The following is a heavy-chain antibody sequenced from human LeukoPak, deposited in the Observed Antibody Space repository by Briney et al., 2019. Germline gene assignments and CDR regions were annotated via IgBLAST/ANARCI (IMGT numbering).Heavy chain of an antibody. D-gene: IGHD1-7*01. J-gene: IGHJ3*02. CDR3: ARDQDWNYAFDI. CDR2: INTSNGST. V-gene: IGHV1-46*01. CDR1: GYTLTSYF. Sequence: ASVKVSCKASGYTLTSYFIHWVRQAPGQGVEWMGIINTSNGSTSYAQKFQGRVTMTTDTSTSTVYMELSSLRSEDTAVYYCARDQDWNYAFDIWGQGTMVTVSS.